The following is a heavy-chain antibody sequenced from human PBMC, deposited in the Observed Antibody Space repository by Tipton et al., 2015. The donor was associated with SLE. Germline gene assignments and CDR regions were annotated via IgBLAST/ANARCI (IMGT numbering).Heavy chain of an antibody. J-gene: IGHJ4*02. V-gene: IGHV4-34*11. D-gene: IGHD4-17*01. Sequence: TLSLTCAVYGGSFSDYYWSWICQPPGKGLEWVGFIYLDSGSTKNNPSLESRVILSVDTSKNQFSLKLSSVIAADTAVYYCARQDYVGLWHNWGQGTLVTVSS. CDR3: ARQDYVGLWHN. CDR2: IYLDSGST. CDR1: GGSFSDYY.